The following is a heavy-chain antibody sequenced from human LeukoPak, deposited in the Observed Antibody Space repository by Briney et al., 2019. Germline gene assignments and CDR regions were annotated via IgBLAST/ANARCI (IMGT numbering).Heavy chain of an antibody. D-gene: IGHD6-19*01. CDR2: ISTSKGDT. Sequence: GASVKVSCKASGYSFTSFGISWVRQAPGQGLEWMGWISTSKGDTIYAQKFQDRVIMTRDTSTRIAYMELRRLKSDDTAVYYCARDKQYVFDVWGQGTRVTVSP. CDR1: GYSFTSFG. J-gene: IGHJ3*01. CDR3: ARDKQYVFDV. V-gene: IGHV1-18*01.